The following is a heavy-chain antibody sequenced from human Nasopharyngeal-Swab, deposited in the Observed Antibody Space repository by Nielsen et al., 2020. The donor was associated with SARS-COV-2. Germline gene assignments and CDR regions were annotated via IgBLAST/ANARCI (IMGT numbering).Heavy chain of an antibody. D-gene: IGHD3-22*01. V-gene: IGHV4-61*02. CDR3: ARVYYDSSGYRED. Sequence: SETLSLTCTVSGGSISGGSYYWSWILQPAGKGLEWIGRIYTSGSTNYNPSLKSRVTISVDTSKNQFSLKLSSVTAADTAVYYCARVYYDSSGYREDWGQGTLVTVSS. CDR2: IYTSGST. CDR1: GGSISGGSYY. J-gene: IGHJ4*02.